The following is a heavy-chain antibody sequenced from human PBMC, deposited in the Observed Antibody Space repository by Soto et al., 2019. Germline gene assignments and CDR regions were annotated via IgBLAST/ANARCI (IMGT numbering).Heavy chain of an antibody. V-gene: IGHV1-69*01. CDR3: ARGGFDSLLVVVITGGYFDL. J-gene: IGHJ2*01. CDR2: IIPIFGTA. CDR1: GGTFSSYA. D-gene: IGHD3-22*01. Sequence: QVQLVQSGAEVKKPGSSVKVSCKASGGTFSSYAISWVRQAPGQGLEWMGGIIPIFGTANYAQKFQGRVTITADESTGTAYMELSSLRSEDTAVYYCARGGFDSLLVVVITGGYFDLWGRGTLVTVSS.